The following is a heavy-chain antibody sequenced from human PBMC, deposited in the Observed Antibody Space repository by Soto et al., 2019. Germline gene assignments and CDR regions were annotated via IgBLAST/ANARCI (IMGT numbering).Heavy chain of an antibody. CDR3: ASSYGSGYRAFDY. D-gene: IGHD3-10*01. V-gene: IGHV1-69*02. J-gene: IGHJ4*02. CDR1: GDTFNFYS. CDR2: VNPILSMS. Sequence: QVQLVQSGAEVKRPGSSVKVSCKASGDTFNFYSINWVRQAPGVGLEWVGRVNPILSMSNYAQRFQGRVTMTADKSTSTAYIEPRSLRSEDTAIYYCASSYGSGYRAFDYWGQGALVTVSS.